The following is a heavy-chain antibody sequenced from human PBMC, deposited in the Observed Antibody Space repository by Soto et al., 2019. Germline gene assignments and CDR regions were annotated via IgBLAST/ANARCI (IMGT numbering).Heavy chain of an antibody. V-gene: IGHV3-23*01. D-gene: IGHD3-10*01. CDR2: ISATGGST. Sequence: PGGSLRLSCAASGFTFSSYAMSWVRQAPGKGLEWVSGISATGGSTYYADSVKGRFAISRDNSKNTLYLQMDSLRAEDTAVYYCAKGGEMVRGIKDTFDIWGQGTMVTVSS. CDR3: AKGGEMVRGIKDTFDI. J-gene: IGHJ3*02. CDR1: GFTFSSYA.